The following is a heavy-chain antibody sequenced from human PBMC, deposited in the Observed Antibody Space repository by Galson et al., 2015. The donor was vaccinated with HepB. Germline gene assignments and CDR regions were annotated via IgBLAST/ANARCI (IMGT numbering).Heavy chain of an antibody. CDR3: ARDLSVPAATLGVDY. Sequence: SVKVSCKASGYTFTSYYMHWVRQAPGQGLEWMGIINPSGGSTSYAQKFQGRVTMTRDTSTSTVYMELSSLRSEDAAVHYCARDLSVPAATLGVDYWGQGTLVTVSS. CDR1: GYTFTSYY. V-gene: IGHV1-46*01. CDR2: INPSGGST. D-gene: IGHD2-2*01. J-gene: IGHJ4*02.